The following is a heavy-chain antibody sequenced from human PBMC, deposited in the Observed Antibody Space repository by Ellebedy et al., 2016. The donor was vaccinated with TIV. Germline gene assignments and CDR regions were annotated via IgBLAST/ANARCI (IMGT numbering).Heavy chain of an antibody. CDR2: VLYSGVT. D-gene: IGHD3-22*01. CDR1: GDFVTSGAYY. Sequence: SETLSLTCTVSGDFVTSGAYYWSWIRQPPGKGLEWIGYVLYSGVTDSNPSLLSRVTMSVDTPTNQFSLNLSSVTAADTAVYFCARDSPAYYNSRGFDYWGQGILVTVSS. CDR3: ARDSPAYYNSRGFDY. J-gene: IGHJ4*02. V-gene: IGHV4-61*08.